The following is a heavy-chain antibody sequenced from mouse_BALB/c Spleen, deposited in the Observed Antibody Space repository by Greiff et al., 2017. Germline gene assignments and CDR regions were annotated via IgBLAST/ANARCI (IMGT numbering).Heavy chain of an antibody. CDR2: IWAGGST. CDR3: ARGYYGSSYFDY. Sequence: VKLQESGPGLVAPSQSLSITCTVSGFSLTSYGVHWVRQPPGKGLEWLGVIWAGGSTNYNSALMSRLSISKDNSKSQVFLKMNSLQTDDTAMYYCARGYYGSSYFDYWGQGTTLTVSA. V-gene: IGHV2-9*02. J-gene: IGHJ2*01. D-gene: IGHD1-1*01. CDR1: GFSLTSYG.